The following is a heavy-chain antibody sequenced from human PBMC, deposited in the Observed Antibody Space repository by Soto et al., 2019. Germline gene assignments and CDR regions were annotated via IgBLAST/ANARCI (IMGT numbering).Heavy chain of an antibody. CDR1: GFTFSNHA. CDR3: AKDRTAAARNFDY. V-gene: IGHV3-23*01. Sequence: GGSLRLSCAGSGFTFSNHAMSWVRQAPGKGLEWVSAISTAVGATYYADSVKGRFTISRDDSKNTLYLQMDSLRAEDTAVYYCAKDRTAAARNFDYWGQGTLVTVSS. CDR2: ISTAVGAT. J-gene: IGHJ4*02. D-gene: IGHD6-25*01.